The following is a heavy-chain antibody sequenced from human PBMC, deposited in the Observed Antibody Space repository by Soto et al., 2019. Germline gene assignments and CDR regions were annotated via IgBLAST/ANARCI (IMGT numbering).Heavy chain of an antibody. Sequence: SETLSLTCTVFGGSISSGGYYWSWIRQHPGKGLEWIGYIYNSGTTHYNPSLNSRVTISLDTSKDQFSLKLSSVTAADTALYYCTRYGGSSHYYFGSWGQGTLVTVSS. J-gene: IGHJ4*02. V-gene: IGHV4-31*03. D-gene: IGHD6-13*01. CDR1: GGSISSGGYY. CDR2: IYNSGTT. CDR3: TRYGGSSHYYFGS.